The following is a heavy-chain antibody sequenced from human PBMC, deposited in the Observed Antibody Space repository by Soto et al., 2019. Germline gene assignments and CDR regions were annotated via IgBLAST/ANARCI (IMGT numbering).Heavy chain of an antibody. J-gene: IGHJ4*02. CDR2: ISYDGSNK. D-gene: IGHD6-19*01. CDR3: AKGSGDSSGWLDY. Sequence: GGSLRLSCAASGFTFSSYGMHWGRQAPGKGLEWVAVISYDGSNKYYADSVKGRFTISRGNSKNTLYLQMNSLRAEDTAVYYCAKGSGDSSGWLDYWGPGTLLTVSS. CDR1: GFTFSSYG. V-gene: IGHV3-30*18.